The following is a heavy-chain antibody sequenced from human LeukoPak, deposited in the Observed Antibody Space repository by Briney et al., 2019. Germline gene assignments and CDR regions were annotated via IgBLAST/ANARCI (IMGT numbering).Heavy chain of an antibody. CDR2: INQHGSEK. CDR3: AGSID. V-gene: IGHV3-7*03. J-gene: IGHJ4*02. D-gene: IGHD3-10*01. Sequence: GGSLRLSCAASGFSFSTYWMGWVRQAPGKGPEWVANINQHGSEKYYVDSVKGRFTISRDNAKDSLYLQMNSLRVDDTAVYYCAGSIDWGQETLVTVSS. CDR1: GFSFSTYW.